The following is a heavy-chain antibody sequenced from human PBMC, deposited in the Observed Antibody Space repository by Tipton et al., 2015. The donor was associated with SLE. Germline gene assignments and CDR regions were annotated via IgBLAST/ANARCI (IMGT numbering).Heavy chain of an antibody. Sequence: TLFLTCTVSGGSISTAAYYWRWTWIRQSAGKGLEWIGRIYPTGRTDYNPSLKTRVTISLDTSMNQFSLDLSSVTAADTAVYYCARSVTPAAIGWFDPWGQGTLVTVSS. J-gene: IGHJ5*02. CDR3: ARSVTPAAIGWFDP. V-gene: IGHV4-61*02. CDR2: IYPTGRT. CDR1: GGSISTAAYY. D-gene: IGHD2-2*01.